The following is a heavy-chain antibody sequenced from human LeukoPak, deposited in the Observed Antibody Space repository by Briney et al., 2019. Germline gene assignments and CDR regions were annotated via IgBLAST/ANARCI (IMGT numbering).Heavy chain of an antibody. J-gene: IGHJ5*02. V-gene: IGHV3-23*01. D-gene: IGHD3-22*01. CDR2: ISGSGGST. CDR1: GFTFGDYA. CDR3: AEDRDTPYYYDSSGYDH. Sequence: GGSLRLSCTTSGFTFGDYAMSWFRQAPGKGLEWVSAISGSGGSTYYADSVKGRFTISRDNSKNTLYLQMNSLRAEDTAVYYCAEDRDTPYYYDSSGYDHWGQGTLVTVSS.